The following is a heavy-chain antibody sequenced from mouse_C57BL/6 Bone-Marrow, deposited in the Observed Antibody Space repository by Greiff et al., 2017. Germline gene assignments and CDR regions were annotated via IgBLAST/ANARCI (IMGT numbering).Heavy chain of an antibody. J-gene: IGHJ2*01. CDR2: ISDGGSYT. V-gene: IGHV5-4*01. CDR3: AREGAGDY. Sequence: EVQRVESGGGLVKPGGSLKLSCAASGFTFSSYAMSWVRQTPEKRLEWVASISDGGSYTYYPDNVKGRFTISRDKAKNNLYLQMSHLKSEDTAMYYCAREGAGDYWGQGTTRTVSS. CDR1: GFTFSSYA.